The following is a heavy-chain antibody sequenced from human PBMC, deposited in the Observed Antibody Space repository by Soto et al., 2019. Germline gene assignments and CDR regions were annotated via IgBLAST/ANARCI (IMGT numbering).Heavy chain of an antibody. CDR3: ATRYGSGSRAFDH. D-gene: IGHD3-10*01. CDR2: IIPMLGMS. V-gene: IGHV1-69*02. Sequence: QVQLVQSGAEVTKPGSSVRVSCKASAGTFSSYTINWVRQAPGQGLEWMGRIIPMLGMSNYALRFQGRVTXPXDXXTTTAYMELSSLRSDDTAVYYCATRYGSGSRAFDHGGQGTLVTVSS. CDR1: AGTFSSYT. J-gene: IGHJ4*02.